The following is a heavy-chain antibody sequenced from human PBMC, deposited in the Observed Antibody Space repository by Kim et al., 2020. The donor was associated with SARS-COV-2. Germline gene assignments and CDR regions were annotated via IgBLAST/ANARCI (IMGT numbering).Heavy chain of an antibody. CDR1: GFTFSSYT. Sequence: GGSLRLSCAASGFTFSSYTMHWVRQAPGKGLEWVAVFCVDGDNKYFADSVKGRFTISRDTSTNTLFLQMNSLRAEDTAVYYCAKEGTRGGVPAAGFDYWGQGTLVTVSS. D-gene: IGHD6-13*01. V-gene: IGHV3-33*02. CDR2: FCVDGDNK. J-gene: IGHJ4*02. CDR3: AKEGTRGGVPAAGFDY.